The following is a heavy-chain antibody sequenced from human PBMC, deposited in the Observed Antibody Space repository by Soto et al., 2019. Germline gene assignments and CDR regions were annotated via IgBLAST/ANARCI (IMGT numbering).Heavy chain of an antibody. CDR1: GYIIKNYW. D-gene: IGHD3-16*01. J-gene: IGHJ4*02. CDR3: FRGGVTSRTFDY. V-gene: IGHV5-51*01. CDR2: IFPDDSDT. Sequence: GESLKISCKASGYIIKNYWIGWVRQMPGQGLEWMGIIFPDDSDTRYSPSFQGHVTISVDKSISTAYVQWSSLKASDSAIYYCFRGGVTSRTFDYWGQGTLVTSPQ.